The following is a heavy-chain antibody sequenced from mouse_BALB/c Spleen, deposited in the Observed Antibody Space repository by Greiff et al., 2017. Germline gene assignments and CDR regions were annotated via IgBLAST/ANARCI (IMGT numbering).Heavy chain of an antibody. CDR1: GFSLTSYG. D-gene: IGHD2-4*01. V-gene: IGHV2-9*02. Sequence: VHLVESGPGLVAPSQSLSITCTVSGFSLTSYGVHWVRQPPGKGLEWLGVIWAGGSTNYNSALMSRLSISKDNSKSQVFLKMNSLQTDDTAMYYCARDQGPTMITGSAMDYWGQGTSVTVSS. CDR2: IWAGGST. J-gene: IGHJ4*01. CDR3: ARDQGPTMITGSAMDY.